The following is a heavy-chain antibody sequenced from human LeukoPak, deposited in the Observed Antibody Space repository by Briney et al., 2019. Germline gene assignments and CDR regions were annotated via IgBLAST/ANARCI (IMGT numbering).Heavy chain of an antibody. CDR1: GYTFTSYY. Sequence: ASVKVSCKASGYTFTSYYMHWVRQAPGQGLEWMGIINPSGGSTSYAQKFQGRVTMTRDTSTSTVYMELSSLRSEDTAVYYCARDRSEGYYYDSSGPNWFDPWGQGTLVTVSS. D-gene: IGHD3-22*01. V-gene: IGHV1-46*01. J-gene: IGHJ5*02. CDR3: ARDRSEGYYYDSSGPNWFDP. CDR2: INPSGGST.